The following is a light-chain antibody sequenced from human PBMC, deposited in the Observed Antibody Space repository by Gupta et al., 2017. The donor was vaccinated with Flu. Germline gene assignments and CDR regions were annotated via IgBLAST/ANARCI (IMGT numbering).Light chain of an antibody. Sequence: DIVMTQSPDSLAVSLGERATINCKSSQSLLYSSNNKNYLAWYQQKPGQPPKLLIYWASTRESGVPDRFSGSGSGTDFTLTISSLQAEDVAVYYCQQYDSTPPTFGQGTKVEIK. CDR3: QQYDSTPPT. J-gene: IGKJ1*01. V-gene: IGKV4-1*01. CDR2: WAS. CDR1: QSLLYSSNNKNY.